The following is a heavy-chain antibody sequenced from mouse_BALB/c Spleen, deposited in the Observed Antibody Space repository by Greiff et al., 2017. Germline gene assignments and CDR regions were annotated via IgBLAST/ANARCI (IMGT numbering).Heavy chain of an antibody. CDR1: GFTFSSYA. D-gene: IGHD2-4*01. CDR2: ISSGGST. Sequence: EVKLMESGGGLVKPGGSLKLSCAASGFTFSSYAMSWVRQTPEKRLEWVASISSGGSTYYPDSVKGRFTISRDNARNILYLQMSSLRSEDTAMYYCARGRSTMIMQYYFDYWGQGTTLTVSS. J-gene: IGHJ2*01. CDR3: ARGRSTMIMQYYFDY. V-gene: IGHV5-6-5*01.